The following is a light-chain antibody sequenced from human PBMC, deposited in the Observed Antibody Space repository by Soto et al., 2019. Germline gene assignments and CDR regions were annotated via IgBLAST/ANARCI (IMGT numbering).Light chain of an antibody. J-gene: IGLJ3*02. CDR1: SSNIGAGYA. V-gene: IGLV1-40*01. CDR3: QSYDSSLSGWV. CDR2: GNS. Sequence: QSVLTQPPSVSGAPGQRVTISCTGSSSNIGAGYAVHWYQQPPGTAPKLLIYGNSNRPSGVPDRFSGSKSGTSASLAITGLQSEDEADYYCQSYDSSLSGWVFGGGTKLTVL.